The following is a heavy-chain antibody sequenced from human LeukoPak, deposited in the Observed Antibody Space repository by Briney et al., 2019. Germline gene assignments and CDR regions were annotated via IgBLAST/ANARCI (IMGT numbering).Heavy chain of an antibody. CDR3: ARRAAVYCSGGSCGWFDP. CDR1: GGSISSSSYY. J-gene: IGHJ5*02. D-gene: IGHD2-15*01. V-gene: IGHV4-39*01. Sequence: SETLSLTCTVSGGSISSSSYYWGWIRQPPGMGLEWIGSIYYSGSTYYNPSLKSRVTISVDTSKNQFSLKLSSVTAADTAVYYCARRAAVYCSGGSCGWFDPWGQGTLVTVSS. CDR2: IYYSGST.